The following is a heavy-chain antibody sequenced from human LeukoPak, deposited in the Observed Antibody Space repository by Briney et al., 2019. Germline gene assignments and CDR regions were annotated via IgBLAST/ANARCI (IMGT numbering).Heavy chain of an antibody. CDR3: AKGAHYYGSGSYYAAEYFQH. CDR1: GFTFSSYG. V-gene: IGHV3-33*06. J-gene: IGHJ1*01. Sequence: GGSLRLSCAASGFTFSSYGMHWVRQAPGKGLEWVAVIWYDGSNKYYADSVKGRFTISRDNSKNTLYLQMNSLRAEDTAVYYCAKGAHYYGSGSYYAAEYFQHWGQGTLVTVSS. D-gene: IGHD3-10*01. CDR2: IWYDGSNK.